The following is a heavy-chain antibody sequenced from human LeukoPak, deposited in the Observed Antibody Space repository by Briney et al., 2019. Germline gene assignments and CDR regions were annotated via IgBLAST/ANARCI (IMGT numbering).Heavy chain of an antibody. CDR3: ARKENVYYYFDY. J-gene: IGHJ4*02. CDR1: GGSITSSSW. V-gene: IGHV4-28*01. Sequence: SETLSLTCAVSGGSITSSSWWGWIRQPPGKGLEWIGYIYHSGTTYYNPSLQSRVTMSVDTSKNQFSLKLSSVTAVDTAVYYCARKENVYYYFDYWGQGTLVTVSS. D-gene: IGHD3-10*01. CDR2: IYHSGTT.